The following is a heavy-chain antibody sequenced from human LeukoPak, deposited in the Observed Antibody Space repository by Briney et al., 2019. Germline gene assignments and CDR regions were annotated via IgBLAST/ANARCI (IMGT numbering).Heavy chain of an antibody. CDR1: GDSISSGGYY. J-gene: IGHJ4*02. CDR2: IYFTGST. V-gene: IGHV4-31*03. CDR3: ARDGGRAGYNFGPN. D-gene: IGHD5-18*01. Sequence: PSETLSLTCTVSGDSISSGGYYWSWIRQHPGQGLEWIGYIYFTGSTYYNPSLESRATRSFDTSTNQLSLKLSSVTAADTAVYYCARDGGRAGYNFGPNWGQGTLVTVSS.